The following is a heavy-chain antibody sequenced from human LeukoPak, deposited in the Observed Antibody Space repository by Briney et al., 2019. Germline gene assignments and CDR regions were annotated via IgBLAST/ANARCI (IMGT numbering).Heavy chain of an antibody. CDR1: GYTFTSYY. CDR2: INPSGGST. J-gene: IGHJ4*02. D-gene: IGHD3-22*01. CDR3: ARDLVEYYYDSSGYLLMDY. V-gene: IGHV1-46*01. Sequence: GASVKVSCKASGYTFTSYYMHWVRQAPGQGLEWMGWINPSGGSTSYAQKFQGRVTMTRDMSTSTVYMELSSLRSEDTAVYYCARDLVEYYYDSSGYLLMDYWGQGTLVTVSS.